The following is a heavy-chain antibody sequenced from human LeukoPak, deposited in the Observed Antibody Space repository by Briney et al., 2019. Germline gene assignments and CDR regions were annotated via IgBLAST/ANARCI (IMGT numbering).Heavy chain of an antibody. CDR1: GFLVNDYG. V-gene: IGHV3-30*02. CDR2: MRFDGNTK. CDR3: AKDKGNQQLYALDV. J-gene: IGHJ6*02. D-gene: IGHD1-1*01. Sequence: PGGSLRLSCAASGFLVNDYGMHWVRQAPGKGPEWVAAMRFDGNTKYYVGSVKGRFTISRDTSKNTLFLQMNSLRDEDTATYYCAKDKGNQQLYALDVWGQGTTVSVSS.